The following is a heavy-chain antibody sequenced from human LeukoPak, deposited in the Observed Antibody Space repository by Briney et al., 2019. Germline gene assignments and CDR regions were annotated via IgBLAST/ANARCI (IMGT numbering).Heavy chain of an antibody. V-gene: IGHV1-69*06. CDR2: IIPIFGTA. J-gene: IGHJ6*02. D-gene: IGHD3-22*01. Sequence: SVKVSCKASGGTFSSYAISWVRQAPGLGLEWMGGIIPIFGTANYAQKFQGRVTITADKSTSTAYMELRSLRSDDTAVYYCARVVKYYYDSSGYPSDVWGQGTTVTVSS. CDR3: ARVVKYYYDSSGYPSDV. CDR1: GGTFSSYA.